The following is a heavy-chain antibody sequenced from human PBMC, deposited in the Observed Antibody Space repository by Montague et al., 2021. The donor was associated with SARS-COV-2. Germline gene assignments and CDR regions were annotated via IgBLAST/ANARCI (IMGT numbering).Heavy chain of an antibody. V-gene: IGHV4-34*01. CDR2: INDRGVTNY. CDR1: GESLSGFF. J-gene: IGHJ4*02. D-gene: IGHD4-11*01. CDR3: ARWDPQTLTVISLRGKSANDY. Sequence: SETLSLTCAVYGESLSGFFWSWIRQRPGQGLEWISKINDRGVTNYNYNPSLESRVTISADTSKNQFSLKLRSVTAADTAVYYCARWDPQTLTVISLRGKSANDYWGQGTLVTVSS.